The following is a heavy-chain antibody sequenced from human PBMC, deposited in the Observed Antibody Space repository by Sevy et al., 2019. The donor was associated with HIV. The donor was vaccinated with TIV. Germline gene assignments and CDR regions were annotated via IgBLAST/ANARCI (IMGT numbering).Heavy chain of an antibody. J-gene: IGHJ4*02. V-gene: IGHV3-30*09. Sequence: GGSLRLSCAGSGFTFSTYAMHWVRQTPGRGLEWVSTISYDGFNKYYRDSVKGRFAISRDNSKNTQDLQRNSLRVEDTAVYYCVIPFSGGGGGYWGQGTMVTVSS. CDR3: VIPFSGGGGGY. CDR1: GFTFSTYA. D-gene: IGHD2-21*01. CDR2: ISYDGFNK.